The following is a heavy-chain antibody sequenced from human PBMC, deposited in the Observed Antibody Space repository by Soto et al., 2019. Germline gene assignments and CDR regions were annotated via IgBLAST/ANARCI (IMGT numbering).Heavy chain of an antibody. V-gene: IGHV4-31*03. CDR1: GGAISSGGYY. Sequence: QVQLQDSGPGLVKPSQTLSRTCTVSGGAISSGGYYWSWIRQHPGKGLEWIGYIYYSGSTYYNPSGISRVTISVETSKNQFSLMLSLVTAEDTAVSYCEWTPLLGGQGTMVTVSS. D-gene: IGHD2-15*01. CDR2: IYYSGST. J-gene: IGHJ4*02. CDR3: EWTPLL.